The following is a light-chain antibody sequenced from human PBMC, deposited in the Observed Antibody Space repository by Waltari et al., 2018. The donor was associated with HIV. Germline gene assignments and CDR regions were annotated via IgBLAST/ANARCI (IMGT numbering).Light chain of an antibody. CDR2: EGN. J-gene: IGLJ2*01. CDR3: SSYTSFSTVL. CDR1: SSDVGTYSL. V-gene: IGLV2-23*01. Sequence: QSALTQPASVSGSPGPSINISCTGTSSDVGTYSLVSWYQHHPGKAPKLMIYEGNKRASGVSNRFSGSKSGNTASLTISGLQAEDEADYYCSSYTSFSTVLFGGGTKLTVL.